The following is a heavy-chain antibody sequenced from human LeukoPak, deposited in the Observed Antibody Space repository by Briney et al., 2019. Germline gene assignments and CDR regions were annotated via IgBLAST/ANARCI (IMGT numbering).Heavy chain of an antibody. V-gene: IGHV3-21*01. D-gene: IGHD2-2*01. CDR3: AKDGGGYQPNYFDY. J-gene: IGHJ4*02. CDR1: GFTFSSYS. CDR2: ISSSSSYI. Sequence: GGSLRLSCAASGFTFSSYSMNWVRQAPGKGLEWVSSISSSSSYIYYADSVKGRFTISRDNAKNTLYLQMNSLRAEDTAVYYCAKDGGGYQPNYFDYWGQGTLVTVSS.